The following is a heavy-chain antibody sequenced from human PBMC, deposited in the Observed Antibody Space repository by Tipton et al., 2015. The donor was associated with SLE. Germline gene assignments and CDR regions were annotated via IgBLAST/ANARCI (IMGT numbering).Heavy chain of an antibody. V-gene: IGHV3-11*01. J-gene: IGHJ4*02. Sequence: SLRLSCTVSGDSISGSSDYWGWIRQAPGKGLEWVSYISYSGSTIYYADSVKGRFTISRDNAMNSLYLQMNSLRAEDTAVYYCARERGESFDYWGQGTLVTVSS. CDR1: GDSISGSSDY. D-gene: IGHD3-10*01. CDR2: ISYSGSTI. CDR3: ARERGESFDY.